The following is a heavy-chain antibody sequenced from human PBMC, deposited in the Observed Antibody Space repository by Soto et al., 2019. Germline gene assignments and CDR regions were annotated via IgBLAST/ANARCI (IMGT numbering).Heavy chain of an antibody. V-gene: IGHV1-46*01. CDR3: ARDRVDCSGGNCWRSVEDT. Sequence: QVQLVQSGAEVKKPGASVKVSCKASGYTFTSYYMHWVRQAPGQGLEWMGIIDPSGGGTSYAQKFQGGLTMTRDTSTGTVYMRLSSLRSEDTAVYYCARDRVDCSGGNCWRSVEDTWGQGTLVTVSS. CDR2: IDPSGGGT. J-gene: IGHJ5*02. CDR1: GYTFTSYY. D-gene: IGHD2-15*01.